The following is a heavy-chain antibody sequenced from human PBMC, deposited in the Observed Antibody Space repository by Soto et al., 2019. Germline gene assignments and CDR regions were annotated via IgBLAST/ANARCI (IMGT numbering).Heavy chain of an antibody. J-gene: IGHJ1*01. CDR3: ARMERGSYYFQY. CDR1: GGTFSCYT. Sequence: QVQLVQSGAEVKKPGSSVKVSCKASGGTFSCYTISWVRQAPGQGLEWMGRIIPILGIANYAQKFQGRVTITADKSTSTAYMELSSLRSEDTAVYYCARMERGSYYFQYWGQGTLVTVSS. CDR2: IIPILGIA. V-gene: IGHV1-69*02. D-gene: IGHD1-26*01.